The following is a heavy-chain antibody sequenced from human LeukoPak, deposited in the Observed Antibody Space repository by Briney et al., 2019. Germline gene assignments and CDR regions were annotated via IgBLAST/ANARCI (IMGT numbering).Heavy chain of an antibody. CDR1: GFTFSSYG. D-gene: IGHD3-22*01. CDR2: ISYDGSNK. CDR3: AKDFDSSGYRGAFDI. J-gene: IGHJ3*02. V-gene: IGHV3-30*18. Sequence: GGSLRLSCAASGFTFSSYGMHWVRQAPGKGLEWVAVISYDGSNKYYADSVKGRFTISRDNSKNTLYLQMNSLRAEDTAVYYCAKDFDSSGYRGAFDIWGQGTMVTVSS.